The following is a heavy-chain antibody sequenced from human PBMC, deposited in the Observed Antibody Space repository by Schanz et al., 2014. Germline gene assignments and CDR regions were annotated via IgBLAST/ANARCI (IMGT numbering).Heavy chain of an antibody. D-gene: IGHD3-3*01. Sequence: QVQLVQSGAEVKKPGASVKVSCQASGYTFAGHAVHWVRQAPEQGPEWVGWIHTGSGNTKYSQKFEGRVTITRDTSASIVYMELSSLRSEDTAVFFCASGEARVTSSGVVIVPMNVWGKGTTVIVSS. CDR3: ASGEARVTSSGVVIVPMNV. V-gene: IGHV1-3*04. J-gene: IGHJ6*03. CDR1: GYTFAGHA. CDR2: IHTGSGNT.